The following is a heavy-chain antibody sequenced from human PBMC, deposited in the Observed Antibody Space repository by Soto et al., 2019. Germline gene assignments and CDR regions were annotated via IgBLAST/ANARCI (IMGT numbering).Heavy chain of an antibody. D-gene: IGHD6-19*01. CDR3: AHRRERWSSGWSFAKWFAR. V-gene: IGHV2-5*02. Sequence: QITLKESGPTLVKPTQTLTLTCIFSGFSLSTSGVGVGWIRQPPGKALEWLALIYWDDDKRYSPSLKSRLTIPEYASKNQRVLTMTTVDPVHQATDDCAHRRERWSSGWSFAKWFARWGPGSPGT. CDR1: GFSLSTSGVG. J-gene: IGHJ5*02. CDR2: IYWDDDK.